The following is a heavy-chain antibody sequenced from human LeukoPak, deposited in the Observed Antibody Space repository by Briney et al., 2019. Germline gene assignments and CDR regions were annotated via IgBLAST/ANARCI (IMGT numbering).Heavy chain of an antibody. J-gene: IGHJ4*02. V-gene: IGHV1-2*02. CDR1: GYTFTTYN. CDR2: INPNSGGT. D-gene: IGHD1-26*01. CDR3: STVVGATLGGIDY. Sequence: VASVKVSCKASGYTFTTYNINWVRQAPGQGLEWMGWINPNSGGTNYAQKFQGRVTMTRDTSISTAYMELSRLRSDDTAVYYCSTVVGATLGGIDYWGQGTLVTVSS.